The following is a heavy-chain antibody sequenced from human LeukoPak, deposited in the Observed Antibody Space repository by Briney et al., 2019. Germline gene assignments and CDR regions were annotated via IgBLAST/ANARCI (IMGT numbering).Heavy chain of an antibody. CDR3: AVHDSSSWSSENNFDY. V-gene: IGHV1-2*02. Sequence: GASVKVSCKASGYTFTGYYMHWGRQAPGQGLEWMGWINPNSGGTNYAQKFQGRVTMTRDTSISTAYMELSRLRSDDTAVYYCAVHDSSSWSSENNFDYWGQGTLVTVSS. J-gene: IGHJ4*02. CDR1: GYTFTGYY. CDR2: INPNSGGT. D-gene: IGHD6-13*01.